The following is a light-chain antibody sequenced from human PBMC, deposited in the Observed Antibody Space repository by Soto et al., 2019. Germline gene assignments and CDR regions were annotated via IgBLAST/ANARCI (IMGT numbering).Light chain of an antibody. CDR3: QQYDSSPKT. CDR1: QSVGSN. CDR2: GAS. J-gene: IGKJ1*01. Sequence: EVVLTQSPATLSVSPGAGATLSCRASQSVGSNLAWYQQKPGQTPRVLIYGASSRATGIPDRFSGSGSGTDFTLTISRLEPEDFAVYYCQQYDSSPKTFGQGTKVDIK. V-gene: IGKV3-20*01.